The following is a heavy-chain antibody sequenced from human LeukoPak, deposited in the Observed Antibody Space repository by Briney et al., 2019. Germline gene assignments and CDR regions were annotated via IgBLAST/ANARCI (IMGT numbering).Heavy chain of an antibody. CDR1: GFTFSSYS. CDR2: ISSSSSYI. Sequence: GGSLRLSCAPPGFTFSSYSMNWVRQAPGKGLEWVSSISSSSSYIYYADSVKGRFTISRDNAKNSLYLQTNSLRAEDTAVYYCARGRAHDAFDIWGQGTMVTVSS. V-gene: IGHV3-21*01. J-gene: IGHJ3*02. CDR3: ARGRAHDAFDI.